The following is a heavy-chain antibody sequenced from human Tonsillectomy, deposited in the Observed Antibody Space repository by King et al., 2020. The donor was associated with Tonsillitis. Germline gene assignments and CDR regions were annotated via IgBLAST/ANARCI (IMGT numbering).Heavy chain of an antibody. J-gene: IGHJ4*02. CDR1: GYTLSEFS. CDR2: FDPEDGER. V-gene: IGHV1-24*01. CDR3: ATGYSYPDY. D-gene: IGHD5-18*01. Sequence: QLVQSGAEVKKPGASVKVSCKVSGYTLSEFSMHWVRQAPGKGLEWMGGFDPEDGERMYAQKFQGRVTMTEDTSTDTGYMELSRLRYEDTAVYFCATGYSYPDYWGQGTLVTVSS.